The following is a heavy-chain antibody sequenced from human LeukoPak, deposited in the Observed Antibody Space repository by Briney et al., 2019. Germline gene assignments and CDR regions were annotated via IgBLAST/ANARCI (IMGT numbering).Heavy chain of an antibody. Sequence: GASVKVSCKASGYTFTSYDINWVRQATGQGLEWMGWTNPNSGNTGYAQKFQGRVTMTRNTSISTAYMELSSLRSEDTAVYYCARIAPGDYYYYYGMDVWGQGTTVTVSS. CDR2: TNPNSGNT. J-gene: IGHJ6*02. V-gene: IGHV1-8*01. CDR3: ARIAPGDYYYYYGMDV. CDR1: GYTFTSYD. D-gene: IGHD2-21*01.